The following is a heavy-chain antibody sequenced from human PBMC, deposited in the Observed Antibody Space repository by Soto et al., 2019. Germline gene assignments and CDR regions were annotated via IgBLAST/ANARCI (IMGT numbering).Heavy chain of an antibody. CDR3: ARELTDTAMAQTVDYYYHYWMVI. Sequence: ASLKVSGKASGGTFSSSAISWVRQAPGHGLGWVGGTTPHFATANYAQKFRGRVTITADKSAGTVYMERSILRSSDTAMYYFARELTDTAMAQTVDYYYHYWMVIGRQEATVTASS. CDR2: TTPHFATA. CDR1: GGTFSSSA. J-gene: IGHJ6*02. D-gene: IGHD5-18*01. V-gene: IGHV1-69*06.